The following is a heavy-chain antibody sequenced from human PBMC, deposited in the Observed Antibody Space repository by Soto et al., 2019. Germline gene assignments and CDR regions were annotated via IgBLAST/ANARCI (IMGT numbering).Heavy chain of an antibody. CDR3: VSGRYDSRYYLDY. CDR1: GFTFNTYW. J-gene: IGHJ4*02. D-gene: IGHD3-22*01. V-gene: IGHV3-74*01. Sequence: EVQLVESGGGLVQSGGSLRLSCATSGFTFNTYWMHWVRQAPGKGLVWVSRISTDGSNTIYADSVKGRFTISRDNAKNTLYLQMNSLRVEDTAVYYCVSGRYDSRYYLDYWRQGTLVTVSS. CDR2: ISTDGSNT.